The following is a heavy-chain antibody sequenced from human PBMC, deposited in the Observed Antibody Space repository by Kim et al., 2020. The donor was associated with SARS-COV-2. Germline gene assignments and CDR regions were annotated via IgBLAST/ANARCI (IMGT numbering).Heavy chain of an antibody. CDR2: ISYDGSNK. Sequence: GGSLRLSCAASGFTFSSYAMHWVRQAPGKGLEWVAVISYDGSNKYYADSVKGRFTISRDNSKNTLYLQMNSLRAEDTAVYYCARGYYDFWSGYYDAFDI. D-gene: IGHD3-3*01. V-gene: IGHV3-30-3*01. J-gene: IGHJ3*02. CDR1: GFTFSSYA. CDR3: ARGYYDFWSGYYDAFDI.